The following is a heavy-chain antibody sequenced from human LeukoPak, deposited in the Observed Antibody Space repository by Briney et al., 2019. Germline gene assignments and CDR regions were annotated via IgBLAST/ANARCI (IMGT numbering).Heavy chain of an antibody. J-gene: IGHJ4*02. Sequence: SVKVSCKASGNTFTSYDINWVRQASGQGLEWMGGIIPIFGTANYAQKFQGRVTITADESTSTAYMELSSLRSEDTAVYYCARDRVSITMVRGVISYPTLLWYWGQGTLVTVSS. V-gene: IGHV1-69*13. CDR3: ARDRVSITMVRGVISYPTLLWY. CDR2: IIPIFGTA. D-gene: IGHD3-10*01. CDR1: GNTFTSYD.